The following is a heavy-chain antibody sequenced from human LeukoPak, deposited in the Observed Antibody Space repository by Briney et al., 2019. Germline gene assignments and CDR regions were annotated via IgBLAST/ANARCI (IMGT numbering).Heavy chain of an antibody. D-gene: IGHD6-19*01. Sequence: GASVKVSCKASGYTFTSYDINWVRQATGQGLEWMGWMNPNSGNTGYAQKLQGRVTMTTDTSTSTAYMELRSLRSDDTAVYYCARDSSGTHYYYYYMDVWGKGTTVTISS. CDR2: MNPNSGNT. J-gene: IGHJ6*03. CDR1: GYTFTSYD. CDR3: ARDSSGTHYYYYYMDV. V-gene: IGHV1-8*02.